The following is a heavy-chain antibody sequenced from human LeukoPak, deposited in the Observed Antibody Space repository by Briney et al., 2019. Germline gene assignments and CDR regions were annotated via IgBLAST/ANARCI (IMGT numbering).Heavy chain of an antibody. CDR2: IIPIFGTA. Sequence: ASVKVSCKASGGIFSSYAISWVRQAPGQGLEWMGGIIPIFGTANYAQKFQGRVTITADESTGTAYMELSSLRSEDTAVYYCARDPAWDGGNVSDYWGQGTLVTVSS. D-gene: IGHD4-23*01. CDR1: GGIFSSYA. J-gene: IGHJ4*02. CDR3: ARDPAWDGGNVSDY. V-gene: IGHV1-69*01.